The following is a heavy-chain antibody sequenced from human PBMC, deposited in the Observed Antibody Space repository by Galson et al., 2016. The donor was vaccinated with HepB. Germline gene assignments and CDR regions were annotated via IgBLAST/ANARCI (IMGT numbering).Heavy chain of an antibody. CDR2: INYSGRT. J-gene: IGHJ6*02. CDR1: GGSISSGGYY. CDR3: ARAPRELEELEYYYGMDV. Sequence: TLSLTCTVSGGSISSGGYYWSWIRQHPGKGLEWIGYINYSGRTYYIPSLKSRVTISVDTSKNQFSMKLSSVTAADTAVYYCARAPRELEELEYYYGMDVWGQGTTVTVSS. V-gene: IGHV4-31*03. D-gene: IGHD1-1*01.